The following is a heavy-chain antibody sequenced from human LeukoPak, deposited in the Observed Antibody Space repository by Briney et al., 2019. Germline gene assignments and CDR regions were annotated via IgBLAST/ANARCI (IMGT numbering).Heavy chain of an antibody. V-gene: IGHV1-69*04. D-gene: IGHD3-22*01. CDR1: GGTFSSYA. CDR3: ARTTYYYDSSGYYLYYFDY. Sequence: SVKVSCKASGGTFSSYAISWVRQAPGQGLEWMGRIIPILGIANYAQKFQGRVTITADKSTSTAYMELSSLRSEDTAVYYCARTTYYYDSSGYYLYYFDYWGQGTLVTVSS. J-gene: IGHJ4*02. CDR2: IIPILGIA.